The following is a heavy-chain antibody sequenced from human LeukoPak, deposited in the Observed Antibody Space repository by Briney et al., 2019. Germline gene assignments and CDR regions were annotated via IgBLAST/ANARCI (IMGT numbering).Heavy chain of an antibody. Sequence: GGSLRLSCAASGFTFSSYDMHWVRQATGKGLEWVSAIGTAGDTYYPGSVKGRFTISRENAKNSLYLQMNSLRAGDTAVYYCARELRFLEWLYWFDPWGQGTLVTVSS. D-gene: IGHD3-3*01. CDR3: ARELRFLEWLYWFDP. J-gene: IGHJ5*02. V-gene: IGHV3-13*04. CDR2: IGTAGDT. CDR1: GFTFSSYD.